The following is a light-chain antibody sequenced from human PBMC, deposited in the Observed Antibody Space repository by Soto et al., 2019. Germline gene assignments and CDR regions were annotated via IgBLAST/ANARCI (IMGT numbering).Light chain of an antibody. Sequence: DIVLTQSPGTLSLSPGERATLSCRASQSVSDHYLAWYQQKPGQAPRLLIHGASSRATGIPDRFSGSGSGTDFTLTISRLEPEDFAVYYCQQYARSLLTFGGGTKVDIK. J-gene: IGKJ4*01. V-gene: IGKV3-20*01. CDR3: QQYARSLLT. CDR1: QSVSDHY. CDR2: GAS.